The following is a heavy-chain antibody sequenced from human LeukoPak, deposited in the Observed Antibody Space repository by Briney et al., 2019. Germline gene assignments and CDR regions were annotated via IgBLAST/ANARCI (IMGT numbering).Heavy chain of an antibody. V-gene: IGHV2-5*02. J-gene: IGHJ4*02. CDR3: AHLRDSSSLVDFDY. CDR2: IYWDDDK. Sequence: SGPTLLKPTQTLTLTCTLSGFSLSTRGVGVGWIRQPPGKALEWLSLIYWDDDKRYSPSLKSRLTITKDTSKNQVVLTMTNMDPVDTATYYCAHLRDSSSLVDFDYWGQGTLVTVSS. CDR1: GFSLSTRGVG. D-gene: IGHD6-13*01.